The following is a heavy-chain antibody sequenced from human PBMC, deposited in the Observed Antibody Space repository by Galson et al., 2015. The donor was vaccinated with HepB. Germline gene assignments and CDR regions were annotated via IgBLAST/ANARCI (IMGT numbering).Heavy chain of an antibody. V-gene: IGHV1-3*01. D-gene: IGHD6-19*01. CDR3: ARAPYSSGWFKS. Sequence: SVKVSCKASGYTFTSYAMHWVRQAPGQRLEWMGWINAGNGNTKYSQKFQGRVTITRDTSASTAYMELSSLRSEDTAVHYCARAPYSSGWFKSWGQGTLVTVSS. CDR1: GYTFTSYA. CDR2: INAGNGNT. J-gene: IGHJ5*01.